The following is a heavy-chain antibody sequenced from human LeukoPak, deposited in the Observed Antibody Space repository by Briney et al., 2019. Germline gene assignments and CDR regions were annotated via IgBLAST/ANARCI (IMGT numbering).Heavy chain of an antibody. CDR3: ATDRDNSDWQKRFDS. CDR2: INQDASEI. D-gene: IGHD2-21*02. CDR1: GFTFSTYW. V-gene: IGHV3-7*01. J-gene: IGHJ4*02. Sequence: GGSLRLSCAASGFTFSTYWMNWYRQAPGKGLEWVGNINQDASEINYVDSVRGRFTISRDNAKNSLHLQMNSLRAEDTAVYYCATDRDNSDWQKRFDSWGQGTLATVSS.